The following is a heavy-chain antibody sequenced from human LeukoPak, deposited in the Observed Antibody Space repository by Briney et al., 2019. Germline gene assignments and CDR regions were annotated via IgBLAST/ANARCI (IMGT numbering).Heavy chain of an antibody. CDR2: TRSKAYGGTT. J-gene: IGHJ4*02. Sequence: GGSLRLSCTTSGFTFGDYAMNWFRQAPGKGLEWVGFTRSKAYGGTTEYAASVKGRFTISRDDSKSIAYLQMNSLKNEDTAVYYCSSYSGYGFTPFDYWGQGTLVTVSS. V-gene: IGHV3-49*03. D-gene: IGHD5-12*01. CDR1: GFTFGDYA. CDR3: SSYSGYGFTPFDY.